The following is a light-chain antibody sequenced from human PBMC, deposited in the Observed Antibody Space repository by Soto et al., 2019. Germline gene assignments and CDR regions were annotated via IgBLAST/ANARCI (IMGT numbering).Light chain of an antibody. V-gene: IGKV3-20*01. CDR1: QSVSSSY. CDR2: GAS. J-gene: IGKJ1*01. CDR3: QQYGSSPRT. Sequence: EIVMTQSTAPLSVSPGERATLSCRASQSVSSSYLAWYQQKPGQAPRLLIYGASSRATGIPDRFSGSGSGTDFTLTISRLEPEDFAVYYCQQYGSSPRTFGQGTKVDIK.